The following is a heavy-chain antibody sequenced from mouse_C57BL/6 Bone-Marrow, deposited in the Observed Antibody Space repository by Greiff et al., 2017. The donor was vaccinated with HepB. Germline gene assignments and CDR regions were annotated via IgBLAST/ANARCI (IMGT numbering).Heavy chain of an antibody. V-gene: IGHV6-3*01. D-gene: IGHD2-4*01. Sequence: EVKVEESGGGLVQPGGSMKLSCVASGFTFSNYWMNWVRQSPEKGLEWVAQIRLKSDNYATDYAESVKGRFTISIADSTSSVYQQMNHLRAEDTGIYYCTGAYDYAFAWFAYWGQGTLVTVSA. CDR1: GFTFSNYW. CDR2: IRLKSDNYAT. J-gene: IGHJ3*01. CDR3: TGAYDYAFAWFAY.